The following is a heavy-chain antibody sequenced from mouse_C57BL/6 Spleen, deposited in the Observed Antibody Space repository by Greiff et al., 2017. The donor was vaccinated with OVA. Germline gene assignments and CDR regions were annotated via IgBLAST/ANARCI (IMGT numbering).Heavy chain of an antibody. D-gene: IGHD2-4*01. CDR1: GYSITSGYY. CDR3: AREDYDGRSMDY. J-gene: IGHJ4*01. CDR2: ISYDGSN. V-gene: IGHV3-6*01. Sequence: EVQVVESGPGLVKPSQSLSLTCSVTGYSITSGYYWNWIRQFPGNKLEWMGYISYDGSNNYNPSLKNRISITRDTSKNQFFLKLNSVTTEDTATYYCAREDYDGRSMDYWGQGTSVTVSS.